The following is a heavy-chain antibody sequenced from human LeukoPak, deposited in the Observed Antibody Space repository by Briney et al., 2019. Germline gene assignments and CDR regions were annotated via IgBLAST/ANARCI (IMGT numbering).Heavy chain of an antibody. D-gene: IGHD3-22*01. CDR2: IYYSGST. J-gene: IGHJ4*02. CDR1: GGSISSYY. CDR3: AYYDSSGYYFDY. Sequence: SETLSLTCPVSGGSISSYYWSWIRQPPGKGLEWIVYIYYSGSTNYNPSLKSRVTISVDTSKNQFSLKLSSVTAADTAVYYCAYYDSSGYYFDYWGQGTLVTVSS. V-gene: IGHV4-59*01.